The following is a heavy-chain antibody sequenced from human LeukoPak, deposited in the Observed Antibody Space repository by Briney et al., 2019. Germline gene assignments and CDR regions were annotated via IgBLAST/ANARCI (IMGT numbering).Heavy chain of an antibody. J-gene: IGHJ4*02. CDR3: AKDSVWFGDLLN. Sequence: GGSLKLSCPAPGFTFSGFEMNWVRKAPGKGLKWIAHIGTSVNAIYYADSVKGRFTISRDNARDSLSLQMDSLRVEDTAVYYCAKDSVWFGDLLNWGQGALVIVSS. CDR1: GFTFSGFE. D-gene: IGHD3-10*01. CDR2: IGTSVNAI. V-gene: IGHV3-48*03.